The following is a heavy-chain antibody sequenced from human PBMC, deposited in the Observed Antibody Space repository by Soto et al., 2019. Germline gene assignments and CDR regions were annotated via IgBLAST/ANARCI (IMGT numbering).Heavy chain of an antibody. D-gene: IGHD2-15*01. CDR2: ISYDGSNK. CDR1: GFTFSSYA. J-gene: IGHJ6*02. Sequence: QVQLVESGGGVVQPGRSLRLSCAASGFTFSSYAMHWVRQAPGKGLEWVAVISYDGSNKYYADSVKGRFTISRDNSKNTLYLQMNSLRAEDTAVYYCARAGADTCSGGSCYSTDYYYYGMDVWGQGTTVTVSS. V-gene: IGHV3-30-3*01. CDR3: ARAGADTCSGGSCYSTDYYYYGMDV.